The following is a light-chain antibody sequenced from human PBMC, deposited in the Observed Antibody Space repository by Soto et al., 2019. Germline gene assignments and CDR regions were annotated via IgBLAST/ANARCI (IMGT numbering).Light chain of an antibody. CDR1: HSLRSS. J-gene: IGKJ5*01. V-gene: IGKV3D-15*01. CDR2: GTS. Sequence: ETMMTQSPDTLSVSLGERATLSCRASHSLRSSLAWYQQKPGQAPRLLIYGTSSRATGIPDRFSGSGSGTDFTLTITSLEPEDFAVYYCQQRTEWLPSITSGQGTLLEIK. CDR3: QQRTEWLPSIT.